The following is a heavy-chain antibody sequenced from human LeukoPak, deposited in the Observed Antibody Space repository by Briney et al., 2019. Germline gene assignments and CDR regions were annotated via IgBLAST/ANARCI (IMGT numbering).Heavy chain of an antibody. J-gene: IGHJ4*02. CDR1: GFTFSSFA. CDR2: ISGRGDTT. V-gene: IGHV3-23*01. CDR3: AKNCRGLPDEPFDY. Sequence: GGSLRLSCAASGFTFSSFAMSWVRQAPGKGLEWVSAISGRGDTTYYADSVKGRFTISRDNSKNTLYVQMNGLRAEDTAVYYCAKNCRGLPDEPFDYWGQGTLVTVSS. D-gene: IGHD4-17*01.